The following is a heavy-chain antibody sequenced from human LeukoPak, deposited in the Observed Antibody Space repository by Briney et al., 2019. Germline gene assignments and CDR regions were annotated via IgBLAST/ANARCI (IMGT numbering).Heavy chain of an antibody. CDR3: ARHGLLAWLQFDAFDI. CDR1: GGSISSSSYY. V-gene: IGHV4-39*01. Sequence: SATLSLTCTVSGGSISSSSYYWGWIHQPPGKGLEWIGSIYYSGSTYYNPSLKSRVTISVDTSKNQFSLKLSPVTAADTAVYYCARHGLLAWLQFDAFDIWGQGTMVTVSS. D-gene: IGHD5-24*01. J-gene: IGHJ3*02. CDR2: IYYSGST.